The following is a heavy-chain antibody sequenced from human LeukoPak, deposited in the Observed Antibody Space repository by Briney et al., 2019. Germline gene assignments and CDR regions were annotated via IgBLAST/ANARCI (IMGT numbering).Heavy chain of an antibody. J-gene: IGHJ5*02. CDR3: ARAAIVVTATWFDP. D-gene: IGHD2-21*02. CDR2: IWYDGSNK. CDR1: GFTFSSYG. V-gene: IGHV3-33*01. Sequence: GGSLRLSCAASGFTFSSYGMHWVRQAPGKGLEWVAVIWYDGSNKYYADSVKGRFTISRDNSKNTLYLQMNSLRAEDTAVYYCARAAIVVTATWFDPWGQGTLVTVSS.